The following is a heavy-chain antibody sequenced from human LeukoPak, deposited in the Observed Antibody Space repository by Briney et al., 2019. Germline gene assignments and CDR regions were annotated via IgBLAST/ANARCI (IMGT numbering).Heavy chain of an antibody. D-gene: IGHD3-9*01. V-gene: IGHV1-2*02. Sequence: ASVKVSCKASGYTFTGYYMHWVRQAPGQGLEWMGWINPNSGGTNYAQKFQGRVTMTRDTSISTAYMELSRLRSDDTAVYYCAREVRRLRYFDWPHVDYWGQGTLVTVSS. CDR2: INPNSGGT. CDR1: GYTFTGYY. CDR3: AREVRRLRYFDWPHVDY. J-gene: IGHJ4*02.